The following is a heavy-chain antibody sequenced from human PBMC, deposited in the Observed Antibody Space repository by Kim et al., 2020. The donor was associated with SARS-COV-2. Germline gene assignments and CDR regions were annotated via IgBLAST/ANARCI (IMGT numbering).Heavy chain of an antibody. V-gene: IGHV3-74*01. CDR1: GFTFSSYW. D-gene: IGHD2-21*02. CDR2: INSDGSST. Sequence: GGSLRLSCAAPGFTFSSYWMHWVRQAPGKGLVWVSRINSDGSSTSYADSVKGRFTISRDNAKNTLYLQMNSLRAEDTAVYYCAREVVTAIPWFDYWGQGTLVTVSS. CDR3: AREVVTAIPWFDY. J-gene: IGHJ4*02.